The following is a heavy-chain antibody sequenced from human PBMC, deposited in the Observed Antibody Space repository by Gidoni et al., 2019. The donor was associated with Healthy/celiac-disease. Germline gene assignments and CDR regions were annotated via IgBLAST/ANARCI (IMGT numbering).Heavy chain of an antibody. Sequence: GDTYYPGSVKGRFTISRENAKNSLYLQMNSLRAGDTAVYYCARESSDYDILTGHVYYYMDVWGKGTTVTVSS. CDR3: ARESSDYDILTGHVYYYMDV. D-gene: IGHD3-9*01. J-gene: IGHJ6*03. CDR2: GDT. V-gene: IGHV3-13*01.